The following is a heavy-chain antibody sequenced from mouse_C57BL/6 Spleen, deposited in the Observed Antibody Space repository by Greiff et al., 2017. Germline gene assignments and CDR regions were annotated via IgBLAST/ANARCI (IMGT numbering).Heavy chain of an antibody. CDR1: GFNIKDDY. J-gene: IGHJ3*01. Sequence: EVQGVESGAELVRPGASVKLSCTASGFNIKDDYMHWVKQRPEQGLEWIGWIDPENGDTEYASKFQGKATITADTSSNTAYLQLSSLTSEDTAVYYCTTNYYGSGSFAYWGQGTLVTVSA. CDR3: TTNYYGSGSFAY. CDR2: IDPENGDT. V-gene: IGHV14-4*01. D-gene: IGHD1-1*01.